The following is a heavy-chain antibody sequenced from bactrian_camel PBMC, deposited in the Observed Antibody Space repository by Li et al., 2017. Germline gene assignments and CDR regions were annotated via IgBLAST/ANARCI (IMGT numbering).Heavy chain of an antibody. Sequence: VQLVESGGGSVQAGGSLRLSCVASGFPFSANHMSWVRQPPGKKLEWVSSITASGTTSYSNSARGRFTISRDGAKNTVYPQMNSLKSEDTALYYCAIGPGWIPFYWGQGTQVTVS. D-gene: IGHD5*01. J-gene: IGHJ4*01. CDR1: GFPFSANH. CDR2: ITASGTT. CDR3: AIGPGWIPFY. V-gene: IGHV3S40*01.